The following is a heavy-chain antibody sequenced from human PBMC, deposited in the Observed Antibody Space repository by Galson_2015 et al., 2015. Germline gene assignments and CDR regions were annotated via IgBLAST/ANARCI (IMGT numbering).Heavy chain of an antibody. CDR3: AKGVVAPRPAIDY. V-gene: IGHV3-23*01. CDR1: GFTFSTYG. CDR2: IRSSGDKT. Sequence: SLRLSCAASGFTFSTYGMSWVRRVPGKGLEWVSDIRSSGDKTYYAESVKGRFTISRDNSKNTLYLQMDSLRAEDTAVYYCAKGVVAPRPAIDYWGQGTLVSVSS. J-gene: IGHJ4*02. D-gene: IGHD6-6*01.